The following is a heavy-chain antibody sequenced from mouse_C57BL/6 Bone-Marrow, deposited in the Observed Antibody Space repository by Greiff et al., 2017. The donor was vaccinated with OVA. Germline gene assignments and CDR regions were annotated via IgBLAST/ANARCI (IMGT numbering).Heavy chain of an antibody. V-gene: IGHV2-2*01. CDR3: DRAMVTERRAWFAY. D-gene: IGHD2-1*01. CDR1: GFSLTSYG. J-gene: IGHJ3*01. Sequence: QVQLQQSGPGLVQPSQSLSITCTVSGFSLTSYGVHWVRQSPGKGLEWLGVIWSGGSTDYNAAFISKLSISKENSKSHVFFKMNSLQADDTAIYYCDRAMVTERRAWFAYWGQGTLVTVSA. CDR2: IWSGGST.